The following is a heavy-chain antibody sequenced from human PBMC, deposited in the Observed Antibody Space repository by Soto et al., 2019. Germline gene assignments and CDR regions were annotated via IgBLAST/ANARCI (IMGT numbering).Heavy chain of an antibody. Sequence: QVQLQESGPGLVKPSQTLSLTCTVSGGSISSGGYYWSWIRQHPGKGLEWIGYIYYIGSTYYNPSLKSRVTIAVDTSKNQFSLKLSSVTAADTAVYYCARVNQGTTSIQYYYYYYMDVWGKGTTVTVSS. CDR2: IYYIGST. V-gene: IGHV4-31*03. CDR3: ARVNQGTTSIQYYYYYYMDV. CDR1: GGSISSGGYY. J-gene: IGHJ6*03. D-gene: IGHD2-21*02.